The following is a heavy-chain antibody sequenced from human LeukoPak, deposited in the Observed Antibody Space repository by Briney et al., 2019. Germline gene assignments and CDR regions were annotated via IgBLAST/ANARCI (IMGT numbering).Heavy chain of an antibody. V-gene: IGHV3-23*01. CDR3: AKDQVISGSEASDI. Sequence: GGSLRLSCAASGFTFSNYAMSWVRQAPGKGLEWVSAISGSGTSPYYADSVKGRFTISRDNSKNMLYVQMNSLRAEDTAIYYCAKDQVISGSEASDIWGQGTMVTVSS. J-gene: IGHJ3*02. CDR1: GFTFSNYA. CDR2: ISGSGTSP. D-gene: IGHD2-21*01.